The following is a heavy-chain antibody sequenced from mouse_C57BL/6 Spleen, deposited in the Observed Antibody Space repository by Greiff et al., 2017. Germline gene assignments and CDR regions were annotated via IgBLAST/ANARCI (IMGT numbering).Heavy chain of an antibody. V-gene: IGHV1-26*01. CDR2: INPNNGGT. D-gene: IGHD2-4*01. CDR1: GYTFTDYY. Sequence: EVQLQQSGPELVKPGASVKISCKASGYTFTDYYMNWVKQSPGKSLEWIGDINPNNGGTSYNQKFKGKATLTVDKSSSTAYMEHRSLTSDDSAVYYCARWGDYDGLYYWGQGTSVTVSS. J-gene: IGHJ4*01. CDR3: ARWGDYDGLYY.